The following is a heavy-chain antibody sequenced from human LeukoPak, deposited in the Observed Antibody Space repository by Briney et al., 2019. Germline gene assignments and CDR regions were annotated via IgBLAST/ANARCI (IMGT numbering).Heavy chain of an antibody. CDR1: GGSISSGSYY. J-gene: IGHJ4*02. V-gene: IGHV4-61*02. CDR2: IYTSGST. CDR3: AREEHSGWYNDY. D-gene: IGHD6-19*01. Sequence: SETLSLTCTVSGGSISSGSYYWSWIRQPAGKGLEWIGRIYTSGSTNYNPSLKSRVTISVDTSKNQFSLKLSSVTAADTAVYYCAREEHSGWYNDYWGKGPRVTVPS.